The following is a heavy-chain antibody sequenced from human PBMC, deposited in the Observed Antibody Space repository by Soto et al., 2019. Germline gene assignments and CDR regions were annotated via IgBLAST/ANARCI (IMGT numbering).Heavy chain of an antibody. D-gene: IGHD6-25*01. Sequence: SVKVSCKASGGTFSSYAISWVRQAPGQGLEWMGGIIPIFGTANYAQKFQGRVTITADESTSTAYMELSSLRSEDTAVYYCAGISSADRYYYYYGMDVWGQGTTVTVSS. J-gene: IGHJ6*02. CDR3: AGISSADRYYYYYGMDV. CDR1: GGTFSSYA. V-gene: IGHV1-69*13. CDR2: IIPIFGTA.